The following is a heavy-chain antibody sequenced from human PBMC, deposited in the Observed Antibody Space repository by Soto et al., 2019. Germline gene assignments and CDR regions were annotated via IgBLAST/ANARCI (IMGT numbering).Heavy chain of an antibody. Sequence: GESLKVSCKGSGYSFTSYWIGWVRQMPGKGLEWMGIIYPGDSDTRYSPSFQGQVTISADKSISTAYLQWSSLKASETAMYYRARVQGSWYFDLWGRGTLVTVSS. CDR3: ARVQGSWYFDL. V-gene: IGHV5-51*01. J-gene: IGHJ2*01. CDR2: IYPGDSDT. CDR1: GYSFTSYW.